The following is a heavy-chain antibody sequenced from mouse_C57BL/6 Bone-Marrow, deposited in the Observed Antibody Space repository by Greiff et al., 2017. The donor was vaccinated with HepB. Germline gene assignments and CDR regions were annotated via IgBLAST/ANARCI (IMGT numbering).Heavy chain of an antibody. CDR3: ARGYYGSRYYFDY. CDR2: ISYDGSN. D-gene: IGHD1-1*01. J-gene: IGHJ2*01. Sequence: EVKLMESGPGLVKPSQSLSLTCSVTGYSIPSGYYWNWIRQFPGNTLEWMGYISYDGSNNYNPSLKNRISITRDTSKNQFFLKLNSGTTEDTATYYCARGYYGSRYYFDYWGQGTTLTVSS. CDR1: GYSIPSGYY. V-gene: IGHV3-6*01.